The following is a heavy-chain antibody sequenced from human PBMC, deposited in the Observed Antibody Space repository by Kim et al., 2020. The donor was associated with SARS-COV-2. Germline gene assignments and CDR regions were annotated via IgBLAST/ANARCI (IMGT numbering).Heavy chain of an antibody. CDR2: IYYSGST. CDR1: GGSISSGGYY. CDR3: AREVRGMHRKDIADY. J-gene: IGHJ4*02. D-gene: IGHD2-15*01. Sequence: SETLSLTCTVSGGSISSGGYYWSWIRQHPGKGLEWIGYIYYSGSTYYNPSLKSRVTISVDTSKNQFSLKLSSVTAADTAVYYCAREVRGMHRKDIADYWGQGTLVTVSS. V-gene: IGHV4-31*03.